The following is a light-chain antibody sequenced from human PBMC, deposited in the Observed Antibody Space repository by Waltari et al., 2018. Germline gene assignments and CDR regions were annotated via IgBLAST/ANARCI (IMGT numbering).Light chain of an antibody. CDR2: SNN. J-gene: IGLJ2*01. V-gene: IGLV1-44*01. CDR1: RSQIGGYT. CDR3: AAWDDNLNGPV. Sequence: QSVLTQPPSASGTPGQRVTIPCSGRRSQIGGYTVNWYPQLPGTAPKLLIFSNNKRPSGVPDRFSGSKSGTSVSLAISGLQSEDEADYYCAAWDDNLNGPVFGGGTKLTVL.